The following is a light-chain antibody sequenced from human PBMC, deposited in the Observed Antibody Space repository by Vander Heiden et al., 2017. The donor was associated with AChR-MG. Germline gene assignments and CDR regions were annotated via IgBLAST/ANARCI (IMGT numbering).Light chain of an antibody. V-gene: IGLV3-21*04. Sequence: YVLTQPPSASVAPGKTARITCGGNNIGSKSVHWYQQKPGQAPVLVIYYDSDRPSGIPERFSGSNSGNTATLTISRVEAGDEADYYCQVWDSSSDHGVFGGGTKLTVL. CDR2: YDS. CDR3: QVWDSSSDHGV. CDR1: NIGSKS. J-gene: IGLJ3*02.